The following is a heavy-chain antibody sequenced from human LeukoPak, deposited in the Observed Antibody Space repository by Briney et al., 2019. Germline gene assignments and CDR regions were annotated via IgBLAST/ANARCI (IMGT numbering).Heavy chain of an antibody. CDR2: MSYDGSNK. J-gene: IGHJ5*02. CDR3: AREGANNWFDP. Sequence: PGGSLRLSCAASGFTFSSYAMHWVRQAPGKGLEWVAVMSYDGSNKYHADSVKGRFTISRDNSKNTLYLQMNSLRAEDTAVYYCAREGANNWFDPWGQGTLVTVSS. CDR1: GFTFSSYA. V-gene: IGHV3-30*04.